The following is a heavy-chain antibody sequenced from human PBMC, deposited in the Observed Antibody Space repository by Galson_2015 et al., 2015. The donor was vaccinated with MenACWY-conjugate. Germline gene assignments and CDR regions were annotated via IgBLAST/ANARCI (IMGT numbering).Heavy chain of an antibody. CDR3: VKDFRGSQWGNYFDY. Sequence: SLRLSCAASGFTFSNYAMHWVRQAPGKGLEYVSAISSNGGSTYYADSVKGRFTISRDNSKNTLYLQMSSLRAEDTAVYYCVKDFRGSQWGNYFDYWGQGTLVTVSS. CDR1: GFTFSNYA. CDR2: ISSNGGST. V-gene: IGHV3-64D*06. J-gene: IGHJ4*02. D-gene: IGHD3-10*01.